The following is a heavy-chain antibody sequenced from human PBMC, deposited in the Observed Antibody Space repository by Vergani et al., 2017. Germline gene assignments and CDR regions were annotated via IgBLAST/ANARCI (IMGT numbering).Heavy chain of an antibody. Sequence: EVQLVESGGGLVQPGGSLRLSCAASGFTFSSYWMHWVRQAPGKGLVWVSRINSDGSSTSYADSVKGRFTISRDNAKNTLYLQMNSLRAEDTAVYYCAKDSGTMVRGFFDYWGQGTLVTVSS. D-gene: IGHD3-10*01. CDR1: GFTFSSYW. CDR3: AKDSGTMVRGFFDY. V-gene: IGHV3-74*01. J-gene: IGHJ4*02. CDR2: INSDGSST.